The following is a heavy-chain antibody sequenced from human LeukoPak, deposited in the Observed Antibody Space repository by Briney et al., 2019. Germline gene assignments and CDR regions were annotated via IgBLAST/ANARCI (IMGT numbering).Heavy chain of an antibody. CDR1: GGSISSSNW. V-gene: IGHV4-4*02. D-gene: IGHD2-2*02. J-gene: IGHJ6*02. CDR2: IYHSGST. CDR3: ARSCSSTGCYIGGYYYYYYGMDV. Sequence: SETLSLTCAVSGGSISSSNWWSWVRQPPGKGLEWIGEIYHSGSTNYNPSLKSRVTISVDKSKNQFSLKLSSVTAADTAVYYCARSCSSTGCYIGGYYYYYYGMDVWGQGTTVTVSS.